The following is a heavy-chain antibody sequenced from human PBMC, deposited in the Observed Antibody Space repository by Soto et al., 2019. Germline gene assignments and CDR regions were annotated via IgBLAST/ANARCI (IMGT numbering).Heavy chain of an antibody. J-gene: IGHJ5*01. CDR2: IYWDNDR. CDR1: GFSLSKSGVG. V-gene: IGHV2-5*02. CDR3: AHRVSYSDSWDVGWFDS. Sequence: QITLKESGPTLVEPTQTLTLTCSFSGFSLSKSGVGVGWFRQAPGKALECLGIIYWDNDRRYNPSVKDRLTITKDTSKNQIFVTMPYMEPVDTGTYYCAHRVSYSDSWDVGWFDSWGQGTPVTVS. D-gene: IGHD3-10*01.